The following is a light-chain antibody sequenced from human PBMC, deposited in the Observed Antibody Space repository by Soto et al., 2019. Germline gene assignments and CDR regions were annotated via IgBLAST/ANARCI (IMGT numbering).Light chain of an antibody. Sequence: QSALAQPSSVSGSPGQSITISCTGTSTDVGGYNYVSWYQHHSGKAPKILIYEVTNRPSGISDRFSGSKSVNTASLTISGLQAEDESDYYCGSYSSTDTPFVFGTGTKLTVL. CDR1: STDVGGYNY. CDR2: EVT. J-gene: IGLJ1*01. CDR3: GSYSSTDTPFV. V-gene: IGLV2-14*01.